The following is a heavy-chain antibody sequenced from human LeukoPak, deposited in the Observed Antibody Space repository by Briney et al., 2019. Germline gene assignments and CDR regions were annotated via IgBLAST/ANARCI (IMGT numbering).Heavy chain of an antibody. CDR2: IYHSGST. CDR3: ARDSRYCSSTSCYFP. J-gene: IGHJ5*02. D-gene: IGHD2-2*01. Sequence: PSQTLSLTCTVSGGSISSGGYYWSWIRQPPGKGLEWIGYIYHSGSTYYNPSLKSRVTISVDRSKNQFSLKLSSVTATDTAVYYCARDSRYCSSTSCYFPWGQGTLVTVSS. CDR1: GGSISSGGYY. V-gene: IGHV4-30-2*01.